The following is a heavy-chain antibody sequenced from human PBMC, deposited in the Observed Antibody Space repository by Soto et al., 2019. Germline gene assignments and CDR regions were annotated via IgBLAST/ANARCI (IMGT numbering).Heavy chain of an antibody. J-gene: IGHJ6*02. Sequence: LSVTCTVSGVYSSSSSYCWGWIRQPPGKGLEWIGSIYYSGSTYYNPSLKSRVTISVDTSKNQFSLKLSSVTAADTAVYYCASVGPASYYKRYCYTGSAVWGQGTTDLVS. CDR3: ASVGPASYYKRYCYTGSAV. V-gene: IGHV4-39*01. D-gene: IGHD1-26*01. CDR1: GVYSSSSSYC. CDR2: IYYSGST.